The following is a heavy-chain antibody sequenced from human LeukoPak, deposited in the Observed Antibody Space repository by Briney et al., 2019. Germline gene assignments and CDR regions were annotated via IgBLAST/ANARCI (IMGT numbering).Heavy chain of an antibody. J-gene: IGHJ4*02. V-gene: IGHV3-30-3*01. CDR2: ISYDGNNK. D-gene: IGHD6-6*01. CDR3: ARGAPERISSSTNYYFDY. CDR1: GFTFSSYA. Sequence: GGSLRLSCAASGFTFSSYAMYWVRQAPGKGLEWVAVISYDGNNKYYADSVKGRFTISRDDSKSTLSLQMNSLRAEDTAVYYCARGAPERISSSTNYYFDYWGQGTLVTVSS.